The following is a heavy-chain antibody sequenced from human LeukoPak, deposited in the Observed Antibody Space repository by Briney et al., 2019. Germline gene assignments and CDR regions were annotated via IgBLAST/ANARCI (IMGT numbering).Heavy chain of an antibody. CDR3: ARRAAAVGTYYMDV. J-gene: IGHJ6*03. V-gene: IGHV4-59*01. Sequence: SETLSLTCTVSGGSINSCYWNWVRQPPGKGLEWIGYIYYSGGTNYNPSLKSRVTIAVDTSKNQFSLKLSSVTAADTAVYYCARRAAAVGTYYMDVWGKGTTVTVSS. CDR1: GGSINSCY. CDR2: IYYSGGT. D-gene: IGHD6-13*01.